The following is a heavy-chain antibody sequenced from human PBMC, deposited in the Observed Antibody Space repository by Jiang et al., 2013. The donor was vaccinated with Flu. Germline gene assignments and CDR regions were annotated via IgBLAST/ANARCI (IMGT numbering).Heavy chain of an antibody. D-gene: IGHD6-13*01. CDR1: GDSVSSNSAA. CDR2: TYYRSKWYN. J-gene: IGHJ6*02. CDR3: ARAVKQQLVLYYYGMDV. Sequence: QTLSLTCAISGDSVSSNSAAWNWIRQSPSRGLEWLGRTYYRSKWYNDYAVSVKSRITINPDTSKNQFSLQLNSVTPEDTAVYYCARAVKQQLVLYYYGMDVWGQGTTVTVSS. V-gene: IGHV6-1*01.